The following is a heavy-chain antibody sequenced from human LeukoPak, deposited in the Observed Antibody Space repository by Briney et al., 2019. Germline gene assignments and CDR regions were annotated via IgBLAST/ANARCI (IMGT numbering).Heavy chain of an antibody. J-gene: IGHJ6*03. V-gene: IGHV3-21*01. Sequence: PGGSLRLSCAASGFTFSSYSMNWVRQAPGKGLEWVSSISSSSSYIYYADSVKGRFTISRDNAKNSLYLQMNSLRAEDTAVYYCAREGSGSYYSYYYYCMDVWGKGTTVTISS. D-gene: IGHD3-10*01. CDR1: GFTFSSYS. CDR3: AREGSGSYYSYYYYCMDV. CDR2: ISSSSSYI.